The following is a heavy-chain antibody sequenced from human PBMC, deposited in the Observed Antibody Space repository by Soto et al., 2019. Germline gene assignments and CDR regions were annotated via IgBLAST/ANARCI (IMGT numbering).Heavy chain of an antibody. Sequence: PGESLKISCKGSGYKFTSQWIGWVRQMPGKGLEWMGIVYPYDSDTKYSPSFEGQVTMSADKSTNTAYLQWSSLRAEDTAVYYCAKDQWVLWFGELLKFGGGMDVWGQGTTVTVSS. CDR3: AKDQWVLWFGELLKFGGGMDV. D-gene: IGHD3-10*01. V-gene: IGHV5-51*01. CDR1: GYKFTSQW. CDR2: VYPYDSDT. J-gene: IGHJ6*02.